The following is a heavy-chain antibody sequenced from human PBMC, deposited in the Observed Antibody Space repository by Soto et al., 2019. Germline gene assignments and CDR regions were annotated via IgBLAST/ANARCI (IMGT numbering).Heavy chain of an antibody. D-gene: IGHD6-19*01. V-gene: IGHV4-59*01. CDR2: IYYSGST. Sequence: SETLSLTCTVSGGSISSYYWSWIRQPPGKGLEWIGYIYYSGSTNYNPSLKSRVTISVDTSKNQFSLKLSSVTAADTAVYYCARESSGSEGMDVSGQGTTVTVSS. CDR1: GGSISSYY. CDR3: ARESSGSEGMDV. J-gene: IGHJ6*02.